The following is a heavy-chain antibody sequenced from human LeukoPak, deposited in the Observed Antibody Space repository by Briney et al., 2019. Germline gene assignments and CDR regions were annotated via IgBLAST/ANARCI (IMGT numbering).Heavy chain of an antibody. D-gene: IGHD6-19*01. Sequence: ASVTVSLKSSGYTFTTYDINWVRQATGQGLEWMGWMNPNSGYTGYAQKFQGRVTITRDTAISTAYMKLSSLRSEDTAVYYCARVAGSIDYWGQGTLVTVSS. CDR2: MNPNSGYT. CDR3: ARVAGSIDY. J-gene: IGHJ4*02. CDR1: GYTFTTYD. V-gene: IGHV1-8*03.